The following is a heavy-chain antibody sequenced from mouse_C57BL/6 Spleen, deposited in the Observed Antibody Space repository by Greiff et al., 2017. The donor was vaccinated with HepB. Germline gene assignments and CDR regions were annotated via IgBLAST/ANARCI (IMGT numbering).Heavy chain of an antibody. Sequence: EVQVVESGAELVRPGASVKLSCTASGFNIKDDYMHWVKQRPEQGLEWIGWIDPENGDTEYASKFQGKATITADTSSNTAYLQLSSLTSEDTAVYYCTRGNYYGSSYYFDYWGQGTTLTVSS. CDR3: TRGNYYGSSYYFDY. CDR2: IDPENGDT. D-gene: IGHD1-1*01. CDR1: GFNIKDDY. J-gene: IGHJ2*01. V-gene: IGHV14-4*01.